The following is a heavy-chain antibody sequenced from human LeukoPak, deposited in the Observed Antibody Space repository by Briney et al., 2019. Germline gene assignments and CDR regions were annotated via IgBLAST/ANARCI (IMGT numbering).Heavy chain of an antibody. D-gene: IGHD2-15*01. CDR2: INSRSSSI. V-gene: IGHV3-21*01. CDR3: AKENSIVVVVSGAFDI. CDR1: GFTFSSYS. J-gene: IGHJ3*02. Sequence: PGGSLRLSCAASGFTFSSYSMNWVRQAPGKGLKWVSSINSRSSSIYYADSVKGRFTISRDNAKNSLYLQMNSLRAEDTAVYYCAKENSIVVVVSGAFDIWGQGTMVTVSS.